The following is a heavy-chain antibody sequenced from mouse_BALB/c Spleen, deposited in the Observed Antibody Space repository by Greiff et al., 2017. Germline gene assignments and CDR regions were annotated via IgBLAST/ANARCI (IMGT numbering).Heavy chain of an antibody. Sequence: EVMLVESGPGLVKPSQSLSLTCTVTGYSITSDYAWNWIRQFPGNKLEWMGDISYCGSTSYNPSLKSRISITRDTSKNQFFLQLNSVTTEDTATYYCARSGTGLFDYWGQGTTLTVSS. CDR2: ISYCGST. CDR1: GYSITSDYA. V-gene: IGHV3-2*02. CDR3: ARSGTGLFDY. J-gene: IGHJ2*01. D-gene: IGHD3-1*01.